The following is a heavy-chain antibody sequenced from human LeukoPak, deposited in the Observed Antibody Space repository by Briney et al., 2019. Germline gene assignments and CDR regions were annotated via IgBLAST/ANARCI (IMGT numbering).Heavy chain of an antibody. J-gene: IGHJ6*02. CDR2: VRHKFRSYST. D-gene: IGHD2-15*01. Sequence: PGGSLRLSCAASGFSFSEFFMDWVRQAPGKGLEWLGRVRHKFRSYSTEYAASVKGRFTISRDDSQNSVFLQMSSLRIEDTAVYYCARGDSGRGKEYYYGADVWGQGTTVTVSS. V-gene: IGHV3-72*01. CDR3: ARGDSGRGKEYYYGADV. CDR1: GFSFSEFF.